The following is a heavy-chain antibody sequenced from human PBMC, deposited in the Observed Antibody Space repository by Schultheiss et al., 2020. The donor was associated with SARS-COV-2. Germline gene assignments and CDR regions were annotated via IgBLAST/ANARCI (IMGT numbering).Heavy chain of an antibody. J-gene: IGHJ6*02. CDR2: IYSGGST. D-gene: IGHD6-13*01. CDR3: AKEQQLVRYGMDV. V-gene: IGHV3-53*05. Sequence: GGSLRLSCAASGFTVSSNYMSWVRQAPGKGLEWVSVIYSGGSTYYADSVKGRFTISRDNSKNTLYLQMNSLRAEDTAVYYCAKEQQLVRYGMDVWGQGTTVTVSS. CDR1: GFTVSSNY.